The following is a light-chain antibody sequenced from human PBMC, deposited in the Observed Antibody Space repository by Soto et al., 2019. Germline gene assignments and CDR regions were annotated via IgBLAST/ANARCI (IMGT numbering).Light chain of an antibody. V-gene: IGLV2-14*01. Sequence: QSALTQPASVSGSPGQSITISCTGTSSDVGGYNYVSWYQQHPGKAPKLMIYEVSSRPSGISNRFSGSKSGNTASLTISGLQAEDEADYYCSSYTSISTLVFGTGTKLT. J-gene: IGLJ1*01. CDR3: SSYTSISTLV. CDR2: EVS. CDR1: SSDVGGYNY.